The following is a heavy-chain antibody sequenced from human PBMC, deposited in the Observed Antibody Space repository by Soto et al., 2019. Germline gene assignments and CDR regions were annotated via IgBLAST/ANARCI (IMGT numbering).Heavy chain of an antibody. CDR1: GFTFDDYA. CDR3: AKDTLDFVALDY. Sequence: EVQLVESGGGLVQPGRSLRLSCAASGFTFDDYAMHWVRQAPGKGLEWVSGISWNSGSIGYADSVKGRFTISRDNAKNSLYLQMNSLRAEDTALYYCAKDTLDFVALDYWGQGTLVTVSS. CDR2: ISWNSGSI. V-gene: IGHV3-9*01. D-gene: IGHD2-15*01. J-gene: IGHJ4*02.